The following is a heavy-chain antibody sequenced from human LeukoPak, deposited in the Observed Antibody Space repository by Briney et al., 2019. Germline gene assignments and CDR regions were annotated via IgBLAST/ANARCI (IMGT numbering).Heavy chain of an antibody. CDR1: GFTFSSYA. D-gene: IGHD3-3*01. J-gene: IGHJ6*02. CDR3: ARDEAPWDFWSGYYAGMDV. CDR2: ISSSGSTI. Sequence: GGSLRLSCAASGFTFSSYAMSWIRQAPGKGLEWVSYISSSGSTIYYADSVKGRFTISRDNAKNSLYLQMSSLRAEDTAVYYCARDEAPWDFWSGYYAGMDVWGQGTTVTVSS. V-gene: IGHV3-11*01.